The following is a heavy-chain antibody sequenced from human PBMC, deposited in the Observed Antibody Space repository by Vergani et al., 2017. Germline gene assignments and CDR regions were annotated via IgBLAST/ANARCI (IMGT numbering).Heavy chain of an antibody. V-gene: IGHV3-72*01. CDR3: VRVKGSNWNDHLYDI. J-gene: IGHJ3*02. CDR1: GFIFSDHY. Sequence: EVQMVESGGGLVKPGGSLRLSCVASGFIFSDHYMDWVRQAPGKGLEWVGRIRNKANDYTTQYAASVKGRFTISRDDSKSYLYLQMNSLQTEDTALYYCVRVKGSNWNDHLYDIWGQGTLVTVSS. D-gene: IGHD1-1*01. CDR2: IRNKANDYTT.